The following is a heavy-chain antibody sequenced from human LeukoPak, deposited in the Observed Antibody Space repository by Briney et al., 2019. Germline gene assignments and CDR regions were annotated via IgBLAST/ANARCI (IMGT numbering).Heavy chain of an antibody. Sequence: GGSLRLSCAASGFTFSSYAMSWVRQAPGKGLEWVSAISGSGGSTYYADSVKGRFTISRDNSKNTLYLQMNSLRAEDTAVYYCAKDFWPQPLPGAYYYYYGMDVWGQGTTVTVSS. D-gene: IGHD3-3*01. CDR1: GFTFSSYA. V-gene: IGHV3-23*01. CDR2: ISGSGGST. J-gene: IGHJ6*02. CDR3: AKDFWPQPLPGAYYYYYGMDV.